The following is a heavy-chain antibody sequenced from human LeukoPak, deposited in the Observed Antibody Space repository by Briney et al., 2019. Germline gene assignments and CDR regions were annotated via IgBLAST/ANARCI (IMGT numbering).Heavy chain of an antibody. CDR1: GGSISGSGYY. J-gene: IGHJ3*02. CDR3: ARLVYGSGSYLVDI. CDR2: IHYSGRT. Sequence: PSETLSLTCTVSGGSISGSGYYWGWIRQPPGKRLEWIGSIHYSGRTYYNPSLKSRITVSVDTSKTQFSLKVNSVTAADTAVYYCARLVYGSGSYLVDIWGQGTMVTVSS. D-gene: IGHD3-10*01. V-gene: IGHV4-39*01.